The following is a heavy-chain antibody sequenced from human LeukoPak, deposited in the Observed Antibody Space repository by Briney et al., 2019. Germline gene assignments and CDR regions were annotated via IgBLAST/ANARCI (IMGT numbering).Heavy chain of an antibody. J-gene: IGHJ4*02. CDR3: ARDNARYGTPLCY. CDR2: IIPIFGTA. CDR1: GGTFSSYA. V-gene: IGHV1-69*01. D-gene: IGHD3-10*01. Sequence: GASVKVSCKASGGTFSSYAISWVRQAPGQGLEWMGGIIPIFGTANYAQKFQGRATITADESTSTAYMELSSLRSEDTAVYYCARDNARYGTPLCYWGQGTLVTVSS.